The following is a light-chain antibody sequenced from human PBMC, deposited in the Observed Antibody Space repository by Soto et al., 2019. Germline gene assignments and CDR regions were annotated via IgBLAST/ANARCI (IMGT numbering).Light chain of an antibody. CDR3: SSYTITSIRSV. V-gene: IGLV2-14*01. CDR2: EVT. Sequence: QSALTQPASVSGSPGQSITISCNGTSGDVGGYKYVSWYQHHPGKAPKLMIYEVTNRPSGVSNRFSGSKSGNTASLTISGLQAGDEADYYCSSYTITSIRSVFGTGTKVTVL. CDR1: SGDVGGYKY. J-gene: IGLJ1*01.